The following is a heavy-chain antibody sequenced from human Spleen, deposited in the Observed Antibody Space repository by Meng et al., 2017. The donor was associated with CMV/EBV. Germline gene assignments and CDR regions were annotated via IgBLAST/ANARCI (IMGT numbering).Heavy chain of an antibody. D-gene: IGHD5-18*01. CDR2: IYYSGST. V-gene: IGHV4-31*02. J-gene: IGHJ6*02. CDR3: ARETLDSYPYGMDV. CDR1: GGSISSGGYY. Sequence: SGGSISSGGYYWSWIRQHPGKGLEWIGYIYYSGSTYYNPSLKSRVTISVDTSKNQFSLKLSSVTAADTAVYYCARETLDSYPYGMDVWGQGTTVTVSS.